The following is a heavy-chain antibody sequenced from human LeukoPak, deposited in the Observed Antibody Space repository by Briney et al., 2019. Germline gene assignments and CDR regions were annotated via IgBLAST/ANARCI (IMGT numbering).Heavy chain of an antibody. CDR3: ARGSVARSYYCYGMDV. CDR2: ISSSSSYI. CDR1: GFTFSSYS. D-gene: IGHD2-15*01. V-gene: IGHV3-21*01. Sequence: GGSLRLSCAASGFTFSSYSMNWVRQAPGKGLEWVSSISSSSSYIYYADSVKGRFTISRDNAKNSLYLQMSSLRAEDTAVYYCARGSVARSYYCYGMDVWGQGTTVTVSS. J-gene: IGHJ6*02.